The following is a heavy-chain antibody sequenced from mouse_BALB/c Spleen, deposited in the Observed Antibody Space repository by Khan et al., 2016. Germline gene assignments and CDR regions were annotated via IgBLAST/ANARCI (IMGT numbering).Heavy chain of an antibody. Sequence: EVQLVESGPGLVKPSQSLSLTCTVTGYSITSDYAWNWIRQFPGNKLEWMGYISYSGSTSYNPSLKSRISITRDTSKNQFFLQLNSVTTEDTATYDCARDYYGSSYFDYWGQGTTLTVSS. CDR3: ARDYYGSSYFDY. V-gene: IGHV3-2*02. CDR1: GYSITSDYA. CDR2: ISYSGST. D-gene: IGHD1-1*01. J-gene: IGHJ2*01.